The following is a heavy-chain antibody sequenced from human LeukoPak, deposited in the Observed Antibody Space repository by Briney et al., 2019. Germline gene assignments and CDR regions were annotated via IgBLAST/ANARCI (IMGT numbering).Heavy chain of an antibody. J-gene: IGHJ4*02. CDR3: AKGSSSGWSGDYFDY. CDR2: ISGSGGST. V-gene: IGHV3-23*01. D-gene: IGHD6-19*01. Sequence: GGSLRLSCAASGFTFSSYALSWVRQAPGKELEWVSSISGSGGSTYYADSVKGRFTISRDNSKNTLSLQMSSLRVEDTAVYYCAKGSSSGWSGDYFDYWGQGTLVTVSS. CDR1: GFTFSSYA.